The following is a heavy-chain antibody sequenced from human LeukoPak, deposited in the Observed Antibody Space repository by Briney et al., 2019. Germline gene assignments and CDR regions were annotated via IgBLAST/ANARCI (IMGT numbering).Heavy chain of an antibody. V-gene: IGHV3-53*01. D-gene: IGHD5-18*01. Sequence: GGSLRLSCAASGLTFSSNYMSWVRHAPGKVLEWVSVIYSGGSTYYADSVKGRFTISRDNSKNTLYLQMNSLRAEDTAVYYCARVDGYSYGIDYWGQGTLVTVSS. CDR3: ARVDGYSYGIDY. CDR2: IYSGGST. CDR1: GLTFSSNY. J-gene: IGHJ4*02.